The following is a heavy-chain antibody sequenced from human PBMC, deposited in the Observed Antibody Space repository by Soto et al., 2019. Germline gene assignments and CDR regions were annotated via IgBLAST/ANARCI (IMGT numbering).Heavy chain of an antibody. J-gene: IGHJ3*02. CDR1: GFTFSSYD. CDR2: IGTAGDT. D-gene: IGHD6-6*01. Sequence: GGSLRLSCAASGFTFSSYDMHWVRQATGKGLEWVSAIGTAGDTYYPGSVKGRFTISRENAKNSLYLQMNSLRAEDTAVYYCARVVRAVYSGRQNSIAARLEYAFDIWGQGTMVTVSS. CDR3: ARVVRAVYSGRQNSIAARLEYAFDI. V-gene: IGHV3-13*01.